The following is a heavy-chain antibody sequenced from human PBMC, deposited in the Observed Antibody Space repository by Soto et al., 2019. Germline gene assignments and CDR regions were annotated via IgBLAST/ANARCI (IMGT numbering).Heavy chain of an antibody. J-gene: IGHJ4*02. Sequence: GGSLRLSCAASGFTFSSYGMHWVRQAPGKGLEWVAVISYDGSNKYYADSVKGRFTISRDNSKNTLYLQMNSLRAEDTAVYYCAKDYEQQPVIPPLFDYWGQGTLVTVSS. D-gene: IGHD6-13*01. CDR1: GFTFSSYG. V-gene: IGHV3-30*18. CDR2: ISYDGSNK. CDR3: AKDYEQQPVIPPLFDY.